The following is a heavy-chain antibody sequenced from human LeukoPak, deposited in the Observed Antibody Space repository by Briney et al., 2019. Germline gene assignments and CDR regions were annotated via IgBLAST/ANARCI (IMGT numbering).Heavy chain of an antibody. J-gene: IGHJ4*02. CDR3: AKRFSGWYYIDS. D-gene: IGHD6-19*01. CDR2: ITGPGEGT. Sequence: PGGSLRLSCAASGFTFRSYAMSWVRQVPGKGLEWVSAITGPGEGTHHADSVRGRFTTHRDNSKNTLYLQMNSLRVEDTAVYFCAKRFSGWYYIDSWGQGTLVTVSS. CDR1: GFTFRSYA. V-gene: IGHV3-23*01.